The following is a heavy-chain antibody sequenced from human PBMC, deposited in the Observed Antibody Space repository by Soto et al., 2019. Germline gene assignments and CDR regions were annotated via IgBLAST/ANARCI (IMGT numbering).Heavy chain of an antibody. CDR2: ISGSGGST. V-gene: IGHV3-23*01. CDR1: GFTFSSYA. J-gene: IGHJ6*02. CDR3: AKKPINYYDSSGYYPPPLMDV. D-gene: IGHD3-22*01. Sequence: GGSLRLSCAASGFTFSSYAMSWVRQAPGKGLEWVSAISGSGGSTYYADSVKGRFTISRDNSKNTLYLQMNSLRAEDTAVYYCAKKPINYYDSSGYYPPPLMDVWGQGTTVTVSS.